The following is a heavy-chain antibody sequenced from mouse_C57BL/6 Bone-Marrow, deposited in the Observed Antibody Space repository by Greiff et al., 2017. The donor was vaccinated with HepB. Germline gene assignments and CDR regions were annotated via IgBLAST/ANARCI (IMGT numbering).Heavy chain of an antibody. CDR1: GYTFPDYE. CDR3: TRDVSSPSWFAY. J-gene: IGHJ3*01. D-gene: IGHD1-1*01. Sequence: QVQLQQSGAELVRPGASVTLSCKASGYTFPDYEMHWVKQTPVHGLVWIGAIDPETGGTAYNQKFKGKAILTADKSSSTAYMELRSLTSEDSAVYYCTRDVSSPSWFAYWGQGTLVTVSA. V-gene: IGHV1-15*01. CDR2: IDPETGGT.